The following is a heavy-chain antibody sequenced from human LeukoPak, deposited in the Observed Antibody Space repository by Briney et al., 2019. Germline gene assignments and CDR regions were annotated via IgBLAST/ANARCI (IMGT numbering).Heavy chain of an antibody. CDR1: GGSISSGGYS. D-gene: IGHD3-10*01. J-gene: IGHJ5*02. CDR3: ARVGVTMVRGVIRWFDP. CDR2: IYHSGST. Sequence: PSETLSLTCAVSGGSISSGGYSWSWIRQPPGKGLEWIGYIYHSGSTYYNPSLKSRVTISVDRSKNQFSLKLSSVPAADTAVYYCARVGVTMVRGVIRWFDPWGQGTLVTVSS. V-gene: IGHV4-30-2*01.